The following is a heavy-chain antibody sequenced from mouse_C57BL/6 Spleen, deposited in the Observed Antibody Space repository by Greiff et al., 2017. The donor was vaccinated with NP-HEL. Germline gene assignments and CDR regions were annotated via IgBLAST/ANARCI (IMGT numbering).Heavy chain of an antibody. V-gene: IGHV1-81*01. CDR3: ARRGILYDYDVGAWFAY. D-gene: IGHD2-4*01. Sequence: QVQLQQSGAELARPGASVKLSCKASGYTFTSYGISWVKQRTGQGLEWIGEIYPRSGNTYYNEKFKGKATLTADKSSSTAYMELRSLTSEDSAVYFCARRGILYDYDVGAWFAYWGQGTLVTVSA. CDR1: GYTFTSYG. J-gene: IGHJ3*01. CDR2: IYPRSGNT.